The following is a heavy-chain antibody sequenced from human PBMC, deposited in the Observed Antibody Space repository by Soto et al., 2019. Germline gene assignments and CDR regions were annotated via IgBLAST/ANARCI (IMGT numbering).Heavy chain of an antibody. V-gene: IGHV6-1*01. CDR1: VDSVSSNNAA. CDR3: ARVKAWGEYYFRY. CDR2: TYDRSKGYN. D-gene: IGHD7-27*01. Sequence: SQTLSLTCAISVDSVSSNNAAWNWIRQSPSRGLEWKGRTYDRSKGYNDYAVSVKSRRTINPDTSKNKCSLQLNSVTAEDTAVYYCARVKAWGEYYFRYWGPGSLVTVSS. J-gene: IGHJ4*02.